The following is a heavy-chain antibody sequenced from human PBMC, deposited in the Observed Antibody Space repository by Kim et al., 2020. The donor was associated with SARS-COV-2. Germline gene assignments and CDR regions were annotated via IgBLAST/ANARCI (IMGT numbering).Heavy chain of an antibody. V-gene: IGHV4-39*01. CDR2: IYYSGST. CDR1: GGSISSSSYY. CDR3: AAPPLYSTFNWYFDL. D-gene: IGHD6-13*01. J-gene: IGHJ2*01. Sequence: SETLSLTCTVSGGSISSSSYYWGWIRQPPGKGLEWIGSIYYSGSTYYNPSLKSRVTISVDTSKNQFSLKLSSVTAADTAVYYCAAPPLYSTFNWYFDLWGRGTLVTVSS.